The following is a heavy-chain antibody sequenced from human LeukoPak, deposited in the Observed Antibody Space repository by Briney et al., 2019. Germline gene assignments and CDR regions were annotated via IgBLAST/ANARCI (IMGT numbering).Heavy chain of an antibody. Sequence: PSETLSLTCAVYGGSFSGYYWSWIRQPPGKGLEWIGEINHSGSTNYNPSLKSRVTISVDTSKNQFSLKLISVTAADTAVYYCARGWGIVVGSAHSDYWGQGTLVTVSS. D-gene: IGHD2-15*01. V-gene: IGHV4-34*01. J-gene: IGHJ4*02. CDR3: ARGWGIVVGSAHSDY. CDR2: INHSGST. CDR1: GGSFSGYY.